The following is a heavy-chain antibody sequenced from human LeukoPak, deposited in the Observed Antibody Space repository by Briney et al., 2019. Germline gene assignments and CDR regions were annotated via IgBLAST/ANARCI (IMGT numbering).Heavy chain of an antibody. D-gene: IGHD3-10*01. J-gene: IGHJ6*02. V-gene: IGHV4-59*01. CDR2: IYYSGST. CDR3: ASRAVWFGDYGMDV. Sequence: PSETLSLTCTVSGGSISSYYWSWIRQPPGKGLEWIGYIYYSGSTNYNPSLKSRVTISVDTSKNQFSLKLSSVTAADTAVYYCASRAVWFGDYGMDVWGQGTTVTVSS. CDR1: GGSISSYY.